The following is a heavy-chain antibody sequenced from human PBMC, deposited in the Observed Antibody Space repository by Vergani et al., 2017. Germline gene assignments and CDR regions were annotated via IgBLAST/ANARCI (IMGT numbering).Heavy chain of an antibody. D-gene: IGHD3-22*01. Sequence: QVQLVESGGGVVQPGRSLRLSCAASGCTFSSYGMHWVRQAPGKGLEWVAVISYDGSNKYYADSVKGRFTISRDNSKNTLYLQMNSLRAEDTAVYYCAGEITMIVATTMYYFDYWGQGTLVTVSS. J-gene: IGHJ4*02. CDR3: AGEITMIVATTMYYFDY. CDR2: ISYDGSNK. V-gene: IGHV3-30*03. CDR1: GCTFSSYG.